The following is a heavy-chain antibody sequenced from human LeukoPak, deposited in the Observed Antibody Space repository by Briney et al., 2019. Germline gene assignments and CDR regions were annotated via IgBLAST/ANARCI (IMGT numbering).Heavy chain of an antibody. V-gene: IGHV4-59*01. J-gene: IGHJ5*02. CDR3: ANGGYCSSTSCYPNWFDP. CDR1: GGSISSYY. Sequence: PSETLSLTCTDSGGSISSYYWSWIRQPPGKGLEWIGYIYYSGSTNYNPSLKSRVTISVDTSKNQFSLKLSSVTAADTAVYYCANGGYCSSTSCYPNWFDPWGQGTLVTVSS. D-gene: IGHD2-2*01. CDR2: IYYSGST.